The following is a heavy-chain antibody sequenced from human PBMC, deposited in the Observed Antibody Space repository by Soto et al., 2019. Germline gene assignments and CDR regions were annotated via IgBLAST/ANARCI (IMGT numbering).Heavy chain of an antibody. Sequence: EVQLLDSGGGLVQPGGSLRLSCAASGFTFSNYAMNWVRQAPGKGLEWVSVISGSGDSTYYADSLKGRFTISRDNSKNTLYLQKNSLRDEDTAVYYCARRGPGSYFDYWGQGTLVTVSS. CDR3: ARRGPGSYFDY. CDR2: ISGSGDST. CDR1: GFTFSNYA. J-gene: IGHJ4*02. D-gene: IGHD2-15*01. V-gene: IGHV3-23*01.